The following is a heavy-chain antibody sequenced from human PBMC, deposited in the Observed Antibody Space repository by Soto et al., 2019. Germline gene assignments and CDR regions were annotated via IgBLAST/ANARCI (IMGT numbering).Heavy chain of an antibody. J-gene: IGHJ4*02. CDR1: GFTFTSSA. Sequence: SVKVSCKDSGFTFTSSAVRWVRQARGQRLEWIGWIVVGSGNTNYAQKFQERVTITRDMSTSTAYMELSSLRSEYTAVYYCAADGTGNYDFWNYWGQGTLVTVSS. D-gene: IGHD3-3*01. CDR3: AADGTGNYDFWNY. V-gene: IGHV1-58*01. CDR2: IVVGSGNT.